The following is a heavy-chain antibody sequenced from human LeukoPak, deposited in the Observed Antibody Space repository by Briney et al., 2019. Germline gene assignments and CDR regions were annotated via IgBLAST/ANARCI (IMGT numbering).Heavy chain of an antibody. Sequence: SETLSLTCTVSGGSISSYYWSWIRQPPGKGLEWIGYIFYSGSTNYNPSLKSRVTISVDTSKNQFSLKLSSVTAADTAVYYCARGREVLRFLEWLLTFDYWGQGTLATVSS. J-gene: IGHJ4*02. D-gene: IGHD3-3*01. CDR3: ARGREVLRFLEWLLTFDY. V-gene: IGHV4-59*01. CDR2: IFYSGST. CDR1: GGSISSYY.